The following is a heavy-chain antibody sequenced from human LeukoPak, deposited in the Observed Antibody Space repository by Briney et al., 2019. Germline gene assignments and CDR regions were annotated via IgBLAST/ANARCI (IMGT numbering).Heavy chain of an antibody. Sequence: GASVKVSCKASGYTFISYDINWVRQATGQGLEWMGWMNPNSGNTNYAQKLQGRVTMTTDRSTSTAYMELRSLRSDNTAVYYCARGPIIDTAIVPAADEYYYMDVWGKGTTVTVSS. D-gene: IGHD2-2*01. CDR3: ARGPIIDTAIVPAADEYYYMDV. J-gene: IGHJ6*03. V-gene: IGHV1-18*01. CDR1: GYTFISYD. CDR2: MNPNSGNT.